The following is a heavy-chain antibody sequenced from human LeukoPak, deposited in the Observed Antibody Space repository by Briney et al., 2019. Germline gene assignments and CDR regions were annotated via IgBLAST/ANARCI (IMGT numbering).Heavy chain of an antibody. J-gene: IGHJ6*02. D-gene: IGHD3-22*01. CDR1: GFTFSSYS. V-gene: IGHV3-21*01. Sequence: GGFLRLSCAASGFTFSSYSMNWVRQAPGKGLEWVSSISSSSSYIYYADSVKGRFTISRDNAKNSLYLQMNSLRAEDTAVYYCARVKPPITMIVVDYYYGMDVWGQGTTVTVSS. CDR3: ARVKPPITMIVVDYYYGMDV. CDR2: ISSSSSYI.